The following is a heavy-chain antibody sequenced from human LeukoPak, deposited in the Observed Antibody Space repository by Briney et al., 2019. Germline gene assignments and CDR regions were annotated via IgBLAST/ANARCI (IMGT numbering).Heavy chain of an antibody. D-gene: IGHD2-2*01. Sequence: SETLSLTCTVSGGSISSGSYYWGWIRQPPGKGLEWIGSLHHSGSTYYNPSLKGRVTMSVDTSKNHFSLRLSSVTAADAAVYHCARGSVDCSSTSCNTIYYYSGMDVWGQGTTVTVSS. J-gene: IGHJ6*02. CDR2: LHHSGST. CDR1: GGSISSGSYY. CDR3: ARGSVDCSSTSCNTIYYYSGMDV. V-gene: IGHV4-39*02.